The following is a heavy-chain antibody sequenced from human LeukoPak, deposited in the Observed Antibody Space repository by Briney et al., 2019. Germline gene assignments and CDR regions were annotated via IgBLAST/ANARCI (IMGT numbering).Heavy chain of an antibody. V-gene: IGHV3-48*01. CDR3: ARDTLGHCSSTSCHFDY. CDR2: ISSSSSTI. J-gene: IGHJ4*02. Sequence: GGSLRLSCAASGFTFSSYSMNWVRQAPGKGLEWVSYISSSSSTIYYADSVKGRFTISRDNAKNSLYLQMNSLRAEDTAVYYCARDTLGHCSSTSCHFDYWGQGTLVTVSS. CDR1: GFTFSSYS. D-gene: IGHD2-2*01.